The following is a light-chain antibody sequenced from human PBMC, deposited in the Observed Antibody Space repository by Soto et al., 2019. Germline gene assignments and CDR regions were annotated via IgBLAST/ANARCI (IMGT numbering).Light chain of an antibody. CDR1: SSNIGDNP. CDR2: IND. Sequence: QAVVTQPPSAPGTPGQRITISCSGSSSNIGDNPVNWYQQLPGAAPKLLIYINDQRPSGVPDRFSGSKSGTSASLAISGLQPEDEADYYCAAWDDSLNALFGTGTKLTVL. V-gene: IGLV1-44*01. J-gene: IGLJ1*01. CDR3: AAWDDSLNAL.